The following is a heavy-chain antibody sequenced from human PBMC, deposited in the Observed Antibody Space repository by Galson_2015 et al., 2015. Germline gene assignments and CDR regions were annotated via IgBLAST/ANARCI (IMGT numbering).Heavy chain of an antibody. CDR2: INPSGGSI. J-gene: IGHJ4*02. D-gene: IGHD1-26*01. V-gene: IGHV1-46*01. CDR1: GYTFTSYY. CDR3: ARVSRKWELLGSTGIDY. Sequence: SVKVSCKASGYTFTSYYMHWVRQAPGQGLEWMGIINPSGGSISYAQKFQGRVTMTRDTSTSTVYMELSNLRSEDTAVYYCARVSRKWELLGSTGIDYWGQGTLVTVSS.